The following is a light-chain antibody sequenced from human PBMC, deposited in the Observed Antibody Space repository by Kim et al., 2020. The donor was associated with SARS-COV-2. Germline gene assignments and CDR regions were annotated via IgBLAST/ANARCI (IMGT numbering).Light chain of an antibody. CDR3: NSRDSNDNVV. CDR2: GKN. J-gene: IGLJ2*01. V-gene: IGLV3-19*01. CDR1: SLRSYY. Sequence: SSELTQDPAVSVALGQTVRITCQGDSLRSYYATWYQQKPGQAPIVVIYGKNNRPSGIPDRFSGSSSGNIASLTITGTQAGDEADYYCNSRDSNDNVVFGGGTHLTVL.